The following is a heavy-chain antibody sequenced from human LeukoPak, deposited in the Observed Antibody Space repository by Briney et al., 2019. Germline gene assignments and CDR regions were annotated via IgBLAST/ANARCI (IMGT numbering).Heavy chain of an antibody. CDR1: GLTFSRYA. Sequence: GGSLRLSCAASGLTFSRYAMSWVRQAPGKGLEWVSGVSTSGGSTYYADSVKGRFTISRDNSKNTLHLQMNSLRAEDTAIYYCAKQAYDSPRTDFDYWGQGTLVTASS. CDR3: AKQAYDSPRTDFDY. CDR2: VSTSGGST. D-gene: IGHD3-22*01. V-gene: IGHV3-23*01. J-gene: IGHJ4*02.